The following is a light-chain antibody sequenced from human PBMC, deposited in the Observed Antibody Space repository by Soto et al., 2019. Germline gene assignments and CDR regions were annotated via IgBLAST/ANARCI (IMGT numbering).Light chain of an antibody. CDR1: QSVSNTY. CDR3: QQYNSFSWT. Sequence: EIVLTQSPGTLSLSPGERATLSCRASQSVSNTYLAWYQQKPGQAPRLLIYDASSRATGIPDRFSGSGSGTDFTLTISRLEPEDFATYYCQQYNSFSWTFGQGTKVETK. CDR2: DAS. V-gene: IGKV3-20*01. J-gene: IGKJ1*01.